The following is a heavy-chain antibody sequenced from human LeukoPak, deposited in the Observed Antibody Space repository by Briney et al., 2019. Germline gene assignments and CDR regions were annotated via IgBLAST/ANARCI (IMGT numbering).Heavy chain of an antibody. CDR2: IYYSGST. CDR1: GGSISSGGYY. J-gene: IGHJ3*02. D-gene: IGHD6-19*01. CDR3: ARGGHGGIAVAEVAFDI. V-gene: IGHV4-31*03. Sequence: SETLSLTCTVSGGSISSGGYYWSWIRQHPGKGLEWIGYIYYSGSTYYNPSLKSRVTISVDTSKNQFPLKLSSVTAADTAVYYCARGGHGGIAVAEVAFDIWGQGTMVTVSS.